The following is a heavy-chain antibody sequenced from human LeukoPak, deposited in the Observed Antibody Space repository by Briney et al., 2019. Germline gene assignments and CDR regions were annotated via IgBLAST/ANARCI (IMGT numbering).Heavy chain of an antibody. Sequence: GGSLRLSCAASGFTFSSYWMSWVRQAPGKGLEWVANIKQEGSEKYYVGSVKGRFTISRDNAKNSLYLQVNSLRAEDTAVYYCARDRDCSGGSCYPSFDYWGQGTLVTVSS. CDR2: IKQEGSEK. CDR3: ARDRDCSGGSCYPSFDY. J-gene: IGHJ4*02. V-gene: IGHV3-7*01. D-gene: IGHD2-15*01. CDR1: GFTFSSYW.